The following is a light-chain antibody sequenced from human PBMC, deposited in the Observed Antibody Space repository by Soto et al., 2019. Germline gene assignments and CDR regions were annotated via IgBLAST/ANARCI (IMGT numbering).Light chain of an antibody. Sequence: QPVLKQPPSVSAAPGPKVTISCSGSSSNIGGNSVSWYQQLPGTAPKLLIYDDNKRPSGIPDRYPGSKSGTSATLGITGFQTGDEAYYYCGSWDSSLSAYVFGTGTKVTV. J-gene: IGLJ1*01. CDR2: DDN. CDR1: SSNIGGNS. V-gene: IGLV1-51*01. CDR3: GSWDSSLSAYV.